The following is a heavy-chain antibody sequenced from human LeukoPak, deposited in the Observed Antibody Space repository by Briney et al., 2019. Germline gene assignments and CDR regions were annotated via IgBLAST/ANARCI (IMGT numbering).Heavy chain of an antibody. CDR1: GFTFSSYW. V-gene: IGHV3-21*01. D-gene: IGHD3-16*02. J-gene: IGHJ4*02. CDR2: ISSSSSYI. CDR3: ARDLDDYVWGSYREIQFDY. Sequence: GSLRLSCAASGFTFSSYWMHRVRQAPGKGLEWVSSISSSSSYIYYADSVKGRFTISRDNAKNSLYLQMNSLRAEDTAVYYCARDLDDYVWGSYREIQFDYWGQGTLVTVSS.